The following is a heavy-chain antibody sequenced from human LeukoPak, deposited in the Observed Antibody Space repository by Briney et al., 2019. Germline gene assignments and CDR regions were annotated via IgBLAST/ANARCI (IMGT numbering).Heavy chain of an antibody. Sequence: PGGSLRLSCAASGFSFRSFWMSWVRQAPGKGLEWVASIKKDGSDKYYVESVKGRFTISRENARNSLYLQMNSLRAEDTAVYYCARVLWFGGIYYFDYWGQGALVTVSS. CDR2: IKKDGSDK. V-gene: IGHV3-7*04. CDR3: ARVLWFGGIYYFDY. J-gene: IGHJ4*02. CDR1: GFSFRSFW. D-gene: IGHD3-10*01.